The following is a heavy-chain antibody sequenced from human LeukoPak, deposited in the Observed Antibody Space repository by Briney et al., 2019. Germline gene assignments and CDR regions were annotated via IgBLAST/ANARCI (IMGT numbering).Heavy chain of an antibody. Sequence: GGSLRLSCAASGFTFSSYAMHWVRQAPGKGLEYVSAISSNGGSTYYANSVKGRFTISRDNSKNTLCLQMGSLRAEDMAVYYCARGIVGATQIDYWGQGTLVTVSS. V-gene: IGHV3-64*01. CDR2: ISSNGGST. D-gene: IGHD1-26*01. CDR3: ARGIVGATQIDY. CDR1: GFTFSSYA. J-gene: IGHJ4*02.